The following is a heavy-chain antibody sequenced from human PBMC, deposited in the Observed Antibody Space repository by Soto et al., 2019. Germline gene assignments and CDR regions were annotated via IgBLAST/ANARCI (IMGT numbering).Heavy chain of an antibody. V-gene: IGHV1-3*01. D-gene: IGHD6-6*01. CDR1: GYTFTTYA. J-gene: IGHJ3*02. CDR3: ARVTGEYSSLHI. Sequence: ASVKVSCKASGYTFTTYAIQWMRQAPGQRLEWMGWVYPGTGNTKYSQKFQGRVTITRDTSANTAYMELSSLRSEDTAVYYCARVTGEYSSLHIWGQGTMVTVSS. CDR2: VYPGTGNT.